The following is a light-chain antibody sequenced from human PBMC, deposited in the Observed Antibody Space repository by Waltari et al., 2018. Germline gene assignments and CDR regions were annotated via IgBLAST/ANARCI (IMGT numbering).Light chain of an antibody. V-gene: IGLV2-8*01. CDR1: SNAVGAYNS. CDR2: EVS. CDR3: SSYAGSDNLV. J-gene: IGLJ2*01. Sequence: QSALTQPPSASGSPGQSVTNSCTGSSNAVGAYNSVCWFQQHPGKAPKVIIYEVSKRPSGVPDRFSGSKSGNTASLTVSGLQAEDEADYYCSSYAGSDNLVFGGGTKLTVL.